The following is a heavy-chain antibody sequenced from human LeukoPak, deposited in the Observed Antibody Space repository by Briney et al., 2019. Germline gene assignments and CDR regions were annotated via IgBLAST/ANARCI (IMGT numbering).Heavy chain of an antibody. J-gene: IGHJ6*03. CDR3: ARQNWELLNYYYYYMDA. Sequence: GGSLRLSCAASGFTFSSYGMHWVRQAPGKGLEWVANIKQDGSEKYYVDSVKGRFTISRDNAKNSLYLQMNSLRAEDTAVYYCARQNWELLNYYYYYMDAWGKGTTVTVSS. CDR2: IKQDGSEK. V-gene: IGHV3-7*03. D-gene: IGHD1-26*01. CDR1: GFTFSSYG.